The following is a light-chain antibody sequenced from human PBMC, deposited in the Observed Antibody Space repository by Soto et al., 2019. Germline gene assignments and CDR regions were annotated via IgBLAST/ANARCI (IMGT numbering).Light chain of an antibody. CDR3: QKCNSSPLT. J-gene: IGKJ4*01. CDR2: AAS. V-gene: IGKV1-27*01. CDR1: QDISNY. Sequence: DIQMTQSPSSLSASVGDRVTITCRASQDISNYLAWYQQKPGTVPKLLIYAASTLQSGVPSRFSGSGSGTDFTLTISSLPPEDVATYYCQKCNSSPLTFGGGTKVEIK.